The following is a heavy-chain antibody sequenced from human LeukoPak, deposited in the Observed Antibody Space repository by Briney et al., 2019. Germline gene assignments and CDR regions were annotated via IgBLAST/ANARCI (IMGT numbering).Heavy chain of an antibody. CDR2: IDSDASIT. V-gene: IGHV3-74*01. Sequence: GGSLRLSCAASGFTFSSHWMHWVRQAPGKGLVWVSRIDSDASITSYADSVKGRFTISRDNARNTLYLQMNSLSAEDTAVYYCARDIGTSGWDDALDLWGQGTMVNVSS. J-gene: IGHJ3*01. D-gene: IGHD6-19*01. CDR3: ARDIGTSGWDDALDL. CDR1: GFTFSSHW.